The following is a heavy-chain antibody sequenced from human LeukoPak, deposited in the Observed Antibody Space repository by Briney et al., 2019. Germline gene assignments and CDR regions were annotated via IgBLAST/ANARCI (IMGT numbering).Heavy chain of an antibody. D-gene: IGHD6-19*01. CDR3: AKDRGGWSFDY. CDR2: ISYDGSNK. Sequence: GGSLRLSCAASGFTFSSYGMHWVRQAPGKGLEWVAVISYDGSNKYYADSVKSRFTISRDNSKNTLYLQMNSLRAEDTAVYYCAKDRGGWSFDYWGQGTLVTVSS. V-gene: IGHV3-30*18. CDR1: GFTFSSYG. J-gene: IGHJ4*02.